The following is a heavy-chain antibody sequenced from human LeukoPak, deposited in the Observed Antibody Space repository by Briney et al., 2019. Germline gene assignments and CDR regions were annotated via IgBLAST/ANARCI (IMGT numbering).Heavy chain of an antibody. V-gene: IGHV2-5*01. CDR3: ARAVSPGYCSSTSCLNWFDP. D-gene: IGHD2-2*01. Sequence: SGPTLVKPTQTLTLTCTFPGFSLSTSGVGVGWIRQPPGKALEWLALIYWNDDKRYSPSLKSRLTITKDTSKNQVVLTMTNMDPVDTATYYCARAVSPGYCSSTSCLNWFDPWGQGTLVTVSS. CDR1: GFSLSTSGVG. CDR2: IYWNDDK. J-gene: IGHJ5*02.